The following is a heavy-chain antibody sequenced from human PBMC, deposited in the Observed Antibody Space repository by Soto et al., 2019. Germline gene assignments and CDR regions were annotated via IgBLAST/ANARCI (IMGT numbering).Heavy chain of an antibody. V-gene: IGHV1-69*13. CDR1: GCTFRSYA. J-gene: IGHJ6*02. CDR3: ARRPTDYYSGMDV. D-gene: IGHD2-21*02. Sequence: GASVQVSCKASGCTFRSYAISWVRQAPGQGLEWMGGIIPICGTANYAQKVQGRVTITADESTSTAYMELSSLRAEDTAVYYCARRPTDYYSGMDVWGQGTTVTVSS. CDR2: IIPICGTA.